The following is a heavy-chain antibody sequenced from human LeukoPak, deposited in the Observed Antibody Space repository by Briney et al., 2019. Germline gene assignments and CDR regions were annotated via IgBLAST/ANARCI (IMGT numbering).Heavy chain of an antibody. V-gene: IGHV5-10-1*01. CDR2: IAPSDSCT. D-gene: IGHD3-10*01. CDR1: GYSLTSYW. J-gene: IGHJ5*02. CDR3: ARRLVRDNWFDP. Sequence: RTGESLKISCKGSGYSLTSYWISWVRQTPGKGLEWMGRIAPSDSCTNYSPSFQGHVTISADKSISTAYLQWSSLKASDTAMYYCARRLVRDNWFDPWGQGTLVTVSS.